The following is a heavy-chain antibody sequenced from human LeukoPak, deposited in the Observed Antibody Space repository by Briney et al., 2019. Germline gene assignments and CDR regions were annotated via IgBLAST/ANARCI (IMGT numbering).Heavy chain of an antibody. CDR1: GFTFSSQN. V-gene: IGHV3-NL1*01. D-gene: IGHD2-15*01. Sequence: GGSLRLSCAASGFTFSSQNMNWARQAPGKGLEWVAYISTSGDSTKYADSVEGRFTISRDNSKNTLYLQMNSLRAEDTAVYYCAKFLQEGGYSDYWGQGTLVTVSS. J-gene: IGHJ4*02. CDR2: ISTSGDST. CDR3: AKFLQEGGYSDY.